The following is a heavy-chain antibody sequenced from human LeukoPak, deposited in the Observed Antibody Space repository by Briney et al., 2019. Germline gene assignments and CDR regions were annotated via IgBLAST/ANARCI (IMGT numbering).Heavy chain of an antibody. Sequence: PGGSLRLSCAASGFTFSSYSMNWARQAPGKGLEWVGNINDVGSDKYYVDSVNGRFTFSRDNFKNLLYLQMNNLRAEDTAVYYCARHVAAGTVDYWGQGTLVTVSS. D-gene: IGHD6-13*01. J-gene: IGHJ4*02. CDR2: INDVGSDK. V-gene: IGHV3-7*01. CDR3: ARHVAAGTVDY. CDR1: GFTFSSYS.